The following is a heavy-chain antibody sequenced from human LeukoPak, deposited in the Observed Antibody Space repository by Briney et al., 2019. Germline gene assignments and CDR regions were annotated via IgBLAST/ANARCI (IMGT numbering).Heavy chain of an antibody. CDR2: INPNSGGT. J-gene: IGHJ4*02. CDR1: GYTFTGYY. Sequence: ASVKVSCKASGYTFTGYYMHWVRQAPGQGLEWMGWINPNSGGTNYAQKFQGRVTMTRDTSISTAYMELSRLRSDDTAVYYCARELGLATVTTPTGSWGQGTLVTVSS. D-gene: IGHD4-17*01. V-gene: IGHV1-2*02. CDR3: ARELGLATVTTPTGS.